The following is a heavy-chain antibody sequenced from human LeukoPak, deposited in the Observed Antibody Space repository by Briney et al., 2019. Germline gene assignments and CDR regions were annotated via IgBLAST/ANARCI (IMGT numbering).Heavy chain of an antibody. CDR1: GYSFTNYW. CDR2: IYPGDSDT. D-gene: IGHD1-1*01. CDR3: ARLNGNRSLAD. V-gene: IGHV5-51*01. J-gene: IGHJ4*02. Sequence: GESLKISFKGSGYSFTNYWIGWVRQMPGKGLEWMGIIYPGDSDTRYSPSFQGQVTISADKSISTAYVQWSSLETSDTAMYYCARLNGNRSLADWGPGTLVTVSS.